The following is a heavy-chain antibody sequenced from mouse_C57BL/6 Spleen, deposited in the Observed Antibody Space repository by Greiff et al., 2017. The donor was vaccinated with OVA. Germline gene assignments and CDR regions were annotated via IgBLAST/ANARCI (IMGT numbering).Heavy chain of an antibody. Sequence: QQPGAELVKPGASVKLSCKASGYTFTSYWMHWVKQRPGQGLEWIGMIHPNSGSTNYNEKFKSKATLTVDKSSSTAYMQLSSLTSEDSAVYYCARRGIYYDYDGLLDYWGQGTTLTVSS. D-gene: IGHD2-4*01. V-gene: IGHV1-64*01. CDR1: GYTFTSYW. J-gene: IGHJ2*01. CDR2: IHPNSGST. CDR3: ARRGIYYDYDGLLDY.